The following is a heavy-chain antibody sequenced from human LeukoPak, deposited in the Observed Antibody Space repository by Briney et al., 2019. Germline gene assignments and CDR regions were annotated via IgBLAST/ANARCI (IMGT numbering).Heavy chain of an antibody. CDR3: ARADRGFGERHGGFDY. D-gene: IGHD3-10*01. V-gene: IGHV4-61*05. CDR1: GGSISSSSYY. CDR2: IYYSGST. J-gene: IGHJ4*02. Sequence: SETLSLTCSVSGGSISSSSYYWGWIRQPPGKGLEWIGYIYYSGSTNYNPSLKSRVTISVDTSKNQFSLKLSSVTAADTAVFYCARADRGFGERHGGFDYWGQGTLVTVSS.